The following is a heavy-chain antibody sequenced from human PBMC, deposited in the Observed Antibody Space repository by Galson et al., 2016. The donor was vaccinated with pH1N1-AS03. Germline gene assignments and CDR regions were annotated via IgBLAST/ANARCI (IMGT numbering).Heavy chain of an antibody. CDR3: RNSVEGV. CDR1: GFSLTSAKMG. CDR2: ISWDDSK. V-gene: IGHV2-5*02. J-gene: IGHJ3*01. Sequence: PALVNPTQTLTLTCTCSGFSLTSAKMGVGWIRQPPGKALEYLALISWDDSKLYSPPLRSRLTITKDTSRNQVVLSMTNMQPVDTGTYYCRNSVEGVWGQGIKVTVSS.